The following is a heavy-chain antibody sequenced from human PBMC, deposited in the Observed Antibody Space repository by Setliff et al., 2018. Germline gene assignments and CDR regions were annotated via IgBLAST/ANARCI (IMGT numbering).Heavy chain of an antibody. Sequence: ASVKVSCKASGYTFTDYYMHWVQQAPGKGLEWMGRVDPEDGETISAEKFQGRVTITADTSTDTAYMELSSLRSEDTAVYYCATLSKYPYGSGSYMGIRWFDPWGQGTRVNVSS. D-gene: IGHD3-10*01. CDR2: VDPEDGET. CDR1: GYTFTDYY. CDR3: ATLSKYPYGSGSYMGIRWFDP. J-gene: IGHJ5*02. V-gene: IGHV1-69-2*01.